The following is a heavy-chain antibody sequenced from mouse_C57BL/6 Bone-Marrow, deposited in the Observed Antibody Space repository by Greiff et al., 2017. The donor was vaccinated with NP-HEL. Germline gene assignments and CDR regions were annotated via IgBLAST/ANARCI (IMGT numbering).Heavy chain of an antibody. CDR3: ARPRFAY. Sequence: VQLQESGPELVKPGASVKISCKASGYAFSSSWMNWVKQRPGKGLEWIGRIYPGDGDTNYNGKFKGKATLTADKSSSTAYMQLSSLTSEDSAVYFCARPRFAYWGQGTLVTVSA. CDR1: GYAFSSSW. J-gene: IGHJ3*01. V-gene: IGHV1-82*01. CDR2: IYPGDGDT.